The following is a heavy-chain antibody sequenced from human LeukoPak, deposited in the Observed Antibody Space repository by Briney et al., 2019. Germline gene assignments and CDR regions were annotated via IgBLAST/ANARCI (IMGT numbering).Heavy chain of an antibody. J-gene: IGHJ1*01. CDR3: AKYYYDSSGYSEWYSQH. CDR2: INHSGST. V-gene: IGHV4-34*01. Sequence: SETLSLTCAVYGGSFSGYYWSWIRQPPGKGLEWIGEINHSGSTNYNPSLKSRVTISVDTSKNQFSLKLSSVTAADTAVYYCAKYYYDSSGYSEWYSQHWGQGTLVTVSS. D-gene: IGHD3-22*01. CDR1: GGSFSGYY.